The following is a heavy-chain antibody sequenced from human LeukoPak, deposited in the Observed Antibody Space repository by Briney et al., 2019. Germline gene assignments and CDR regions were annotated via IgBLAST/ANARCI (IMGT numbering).Heavy chain of an antibody. Sequence: GESLKISCKGSGYNFTSYWISWVRQMLGKGLEWMGRVDPSDSYTNYSPSFQGHVTISADKSITTAYLQWSSLKASDTAMYYCARLREGSIDYWGQGTLVTVSS. D-gene: IGHD4-17*01. J-gene: IGHJ4*02. CDR1: GYNFTSYW. CDR3: ARLREGSIDY. CDR2: VDPSDSYT. V-gene: IGHV5-10-1*01.